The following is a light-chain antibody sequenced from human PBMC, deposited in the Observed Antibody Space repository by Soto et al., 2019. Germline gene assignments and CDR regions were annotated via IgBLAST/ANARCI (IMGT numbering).Light chain of an antibody. V-gene: IGKV2-30*01. J-gene: IGKJ2*01. CDR2: KVS. CDR1: QSLAYIDGNTY. Sequence: DVVMTQSPLSLPVTLGQPASISCRSSQSLAYIDGNTYLNWFQQRPGQSPRRLIYKVSNRDSGGADRWFGCGTGIDFTVKIVSMEAEDVGVDYCLQGTPWPSYTFGRGTKLEIK. CDR3: LQGTPWPSYT.